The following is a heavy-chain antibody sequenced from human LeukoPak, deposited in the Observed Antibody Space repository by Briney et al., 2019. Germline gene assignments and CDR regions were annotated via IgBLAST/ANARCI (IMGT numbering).Heavy chain of an antibody. CDR3: ARVYRVLLWFGELLWSGHFDY. J-gene: IGHJ4*02. CDR2: IYYSGST. V-gene: IGHV4-39*07. CDR1: GGSLSSISYY. D-gene: IGHD3-10*01. Sequence: PSETLSLTCTVSGGSLSSISYYWGWIRQPPGKGLEWIGSIYYSGSTYYNPSLKSRVTISVDTSKNQFSLKLSSVTAADTAVYYCARVYRVLLWFGELLWSGHFDYWGQGTLVTVSS.